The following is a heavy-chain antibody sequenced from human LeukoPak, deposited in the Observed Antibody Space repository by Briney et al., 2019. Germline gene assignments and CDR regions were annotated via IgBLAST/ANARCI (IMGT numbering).Heavy chain of an antibody. CDR1: GGSFSGYY. J-gene: IGHJ4*02. D-gene: IGHD3-3*01. Sequence: SETLSLTCAVYGGSFSGYYWSWIRQPPGKGLERIGEINHSGSTNYNPSLKSRVTISVDTSKNQFSLKLSSVTAADTAVYYCARGGRFWSGYYRDYWGQGTLVTVSS. CDR3: ARGGRFWSGYYRDY. V-gene: IGHV4-34*01. CDR2: INHSGST.